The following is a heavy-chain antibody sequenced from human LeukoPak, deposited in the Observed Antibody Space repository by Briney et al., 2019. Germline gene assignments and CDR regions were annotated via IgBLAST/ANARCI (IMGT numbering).Heavy chain of an antibody. D-gene: IGHD6-6*01. Sequence: PGGSPRLSCTASGFTFGDYAMSWVRQAPGKGLEWVGFIRSKAYGGTTEYAASVKGRFTISRDDSKSIAYLQMNSLKTEDTAVYYCTRSIAARPRAFDIWGQGTMVTVSS. V-gene: IGHV3-49*04. CDR1: GFTFGDYA. CDR3: TRSIAARPRAFDI. J-gene: IGHJ3*02. CDR2: IRSKAYGGTT.